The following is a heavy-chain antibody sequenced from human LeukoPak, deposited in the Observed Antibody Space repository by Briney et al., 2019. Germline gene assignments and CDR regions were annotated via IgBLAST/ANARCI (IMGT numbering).Heavy chain of an antibody. J-gene: IGHJ3*02. D-gene: IGHD6-19*01. CDR1: GYTLTDYY. Sequence: ASVKVSCKASGYTLTDYYMHWVRQAPGQGLEWMGRINPNSGGTNYAQKFQGRVTMTRDTSISTVYMELSRLRSDDTAVYYCATREFIVAGPGEDAFDIWGQGTMVTVSS. CDR3: ATREFIVAGPGEDAFDI. CDR2: INPNSGGT. V-gene: IGHV1-2*06.